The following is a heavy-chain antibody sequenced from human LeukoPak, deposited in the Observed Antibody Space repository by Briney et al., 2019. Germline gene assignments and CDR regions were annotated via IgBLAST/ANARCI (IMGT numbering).Heavy chain of an antibody. CDR3: TSDPTFYSGRYCFDY. J-gene: IGHJ4*02. Sequence: SVNVSCKATGFTFSNSAVRWVRQARGQRLEWIGWIVVGSGNTNYAQKFQERVTITRDMSTSTAYMELSSLRSEDTAVYYCTSDPTFYSGRYCFDYWGQGTLVTVSS. CDR1: GFTFSNSA. D-gene: IGHD1-26*01. CDR2: IVVGSGNT. V-gene: IGHV1-58*01.